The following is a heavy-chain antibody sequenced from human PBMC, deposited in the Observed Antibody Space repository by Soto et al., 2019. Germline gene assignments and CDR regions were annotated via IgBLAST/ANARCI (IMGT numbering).Heavy chain of an antibody. Sequence: HPGGSLRLSCAASGFTFSSYAMSWVRQAPGKGLEWVSAISGSGGSTYYADSVKGRFTISRDNSKNTLYLQMNSLRAEDTAVYYCAKDSSPLYRRIAAAAFDIWGQGTMDTVS. J-gene: IGHJ3*02. CDR1: GFTFSSYA. V-gene: IGHV3-23*01. CDR3: AKDSSPLYRRIAAAAFDI. CDR2: ISGSGGST. D-gene: IGHD6-6*01.